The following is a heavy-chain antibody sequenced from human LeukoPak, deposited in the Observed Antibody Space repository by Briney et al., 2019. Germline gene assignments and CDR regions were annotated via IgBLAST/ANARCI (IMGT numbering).Heavy chain of an antibody. CDR2: IKHSGST. J-gene: IGHJ6*03. Sequence: SETLSLTCAVYGGSFSGYYWSWIRQPPGKGLEWIGEIKHSGSTNYNPSLKSRVTISVDTSKNQFSLKLSSVTAADTAVYYCARDGGYGSGAYYYYMDVWGKGTTVTVSS. CDR3: ARDGGYGSGAYYYYMDV. CDR1: GGSFSGYY. D-gene: IGHD3-10*01. V-gene: IGHV4-34*01.